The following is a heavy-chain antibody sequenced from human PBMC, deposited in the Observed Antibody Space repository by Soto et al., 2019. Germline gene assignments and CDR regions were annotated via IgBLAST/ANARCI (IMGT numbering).Heavy chain of an antibody. CDR3: AREAAGYSGYFDF. Sequence: GGSLRLSCLATGFTFSDYTLNWVRQPPGKGLEWVSSISKSGSYIYYADSLKGRFTISRDNAKDSVYLQMNALRVEDTAIYYCAREAAGYSGYFDFWGHGTLVTVAS. CDR1: GFTFSDYT. D-gene: IGHD6-25*01. J-gene: IGHJ4*01. V-gene: IGHV3-21*01. CDR2: ISKSGSYI.